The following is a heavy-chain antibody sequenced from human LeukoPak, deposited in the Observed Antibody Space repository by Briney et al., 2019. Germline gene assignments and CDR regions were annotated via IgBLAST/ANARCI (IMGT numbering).Heavy chain of an antibody. J-gene: IGHJ6*02. CDR1: GYTFTSYY. D-gene: IGHD2-15*01. CDR3: ERVTCSGGSCYNYVMDV. V-gene: IGHV1-46*01. Sequence: ASVKVSCKASGYTFTSYYMHWVRQAPGQGLEWMGIINPTGWNTSYAHKFQGRVTMTRDTPTRTVYMELSSLRSEDTAVYYCERVTCSGGSCYNYVMDVWGQGTTVTVSS. CDR2: INPTGWNT.